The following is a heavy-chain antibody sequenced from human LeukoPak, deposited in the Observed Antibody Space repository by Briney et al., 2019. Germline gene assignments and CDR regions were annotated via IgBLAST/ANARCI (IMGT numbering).Heavy chain of an antibody. J-gene: IGHJ4*02. CDR2: ISGSSSYI. D-gene: IGHD3-3*01. CDR3: ASFYDFWSGYYSNY. V-gene: IGHV3-21*01. Sequence: GGSLRLSCAASGFIFSSYSMNWVRQAPGKGLEWVSSISGSSSYIYYADSVKGRFTISRDNAKNSLYLQMNSLRAEDTAVYYCASFYDFWSGYYSNYWGQGTLVTVSS. CDR1: GFIFSSYS.